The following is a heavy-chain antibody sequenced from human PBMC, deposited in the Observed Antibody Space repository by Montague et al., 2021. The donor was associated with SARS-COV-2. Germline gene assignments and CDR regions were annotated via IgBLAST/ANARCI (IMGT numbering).Heavy chain of an antibody. CDR1: GGSISNYY. CDR2: IYYSGST. CDR3: ARPGGCCTGGSCCHVY. J-gene: IGHJ4*02. Sequence: SETLSLTCSVSGGSISNYYWSWIRQPPGKGLEWIGYIYYSGSTNYNPSLKSRVTISIDTSKNQFSLELSSVTAADTAVYYCARPGGCCTGGSCCHVYWGQGTLVTVSS. D-gene: IGHD2-15*01. V-gene: IGHV4-59*01.